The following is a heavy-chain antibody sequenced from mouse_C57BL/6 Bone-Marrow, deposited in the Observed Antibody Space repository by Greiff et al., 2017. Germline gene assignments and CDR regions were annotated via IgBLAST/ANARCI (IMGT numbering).Heavy chain of an antibody. V-gene: IGHV1-26*01. CDR3: ARYGKLGRRSFYYFDY. J-gene: IGHJ2*01. D-gene: IGHD4-1*01. Sequence: EVQLQQSGPELVKPGASVKISCKASGYTFTDYYMNWVKQSHGKSLEWIGDINPNNGGTSYNQKFKGKATLTVDKSSSTAYMELRSLTSEDSAVYYCARYGKLGRRSFYYFDYWGQGTTLTVSS. CDR1: GYTFTDYY. CDR2: INPNNGGT.